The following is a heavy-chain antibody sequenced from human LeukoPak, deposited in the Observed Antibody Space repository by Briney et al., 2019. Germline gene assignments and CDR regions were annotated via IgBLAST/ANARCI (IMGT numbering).Heavy chain of an antibody. V-gene: IGHV3-7*01. D-gene: IGHD6-6*01. Sequence: GGSLRLSCAASGFTFSSYWMSWVRQAPGKGLEWVANIKHDGSEKYYVDSVKGRFTISRDNAKNSLYLQMNGLRAEDTAVYYCARMPGLGPRPRIAARDPRSFYYYYYMDVWGKGTTVTVSS. CDR3: ARMPGLGPRPRIAARDPRSFYYYYYMDV. CDR1: GFTFSSYW. CDR2: IKHDGSEK. J-gene: IGHJ6*03.